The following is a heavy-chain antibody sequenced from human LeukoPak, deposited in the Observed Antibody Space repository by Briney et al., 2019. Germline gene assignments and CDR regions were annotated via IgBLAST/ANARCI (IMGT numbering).Heavy chain of an antibody. V-gene: IGHV4-30-2*01. J-gene: IGHJ5*02. D-gene: IGHD5-18*01. CDR1: GGSISSGGYS. CDR2: IYHSGST. CDR3: ARGGSRFHP. Sequence: SETLSLTCAVSGGSISSGGYSWSWIRQPPGKGLEWIGYIYHSGSTYYNPSLKSRVTISVDRSKNQFSLKLSSVTAADTAVYYCARGGSRFHPWGQETLVTVSS.